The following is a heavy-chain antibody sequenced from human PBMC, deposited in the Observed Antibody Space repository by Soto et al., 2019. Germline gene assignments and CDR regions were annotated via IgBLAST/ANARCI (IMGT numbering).Heavy chain of an antibody. CDR3: ARQGNGAEGFDY. V-gene: IGHV5-51*01. D-gene: IGHD4-17*01. CDR2: FYPGDSDT. Sequence: GESLKISCKGSGYYFPSYWIGWVRQMPGKGLEWMGIFYPGDSDTRYSPSFQGQVTISADRSISTAYLQWSSLRPSDTAMYYCARQGNGAEGFDYWGQGTLVTVSS. J-gene: IGHJ4*02. CDR1: GYYFPSYW.